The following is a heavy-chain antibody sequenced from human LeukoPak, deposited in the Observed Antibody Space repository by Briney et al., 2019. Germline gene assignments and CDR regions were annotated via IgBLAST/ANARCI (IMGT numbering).Heavy chain of an antibody. D-gene: IGHD3-16*01. CDR2: INHSGST. CDR1: GGSFSGYY. Sequence: SETLSLTCAVYGGSFSGYYWSWIRQPPGKGLEWIGEINHSGSTNYNPSLKSRVTISVDTSKNQFSLKLSSVTAADTAVYYCARGFGPGWFDPWGQGTLVTVSS. CDR3: ARGFGPGWFDP. V-gene: IGHV4-34*01. J-gene: IGHJ5*02.